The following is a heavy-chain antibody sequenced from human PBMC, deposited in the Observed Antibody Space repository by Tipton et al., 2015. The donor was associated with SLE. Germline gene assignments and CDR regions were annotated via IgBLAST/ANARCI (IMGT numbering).Heavy chain of an antibody. CDR1: GGSFSGYY. CDR2: IYYSGST. V-gene: IGHV4-34*11. CDR3: AGAHYDYVWGSYHGWFDP. Sequence: TLSLTCAVYGGSFSGYYWNWIRQPPGKGLEWIGYIYYSGSTNYNPSLKSRVTISVDTSKNQFSLKLSSVTSADTAVYYCAGAHYDYVWGSYHGWFDPWGQGTLVTVSS. D-gene: IGHD3-16*02. J-gene: IGHJ5*02.